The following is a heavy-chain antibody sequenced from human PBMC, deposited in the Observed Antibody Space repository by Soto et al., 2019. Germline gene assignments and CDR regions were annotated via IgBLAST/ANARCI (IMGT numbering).Heavy chain of an antibody. D-gene: IGHD2-21*02. CDR2: IIPFFGTP. CDR1: GGTFTNDA. V-gene: IGHV1-69*01. CDR3: AREVVTETTLGYFDL. Sequence: QVHLVQSGAEVQKSGSSVRVSCTASGGTFTNDAISWVRQAPGQGLEWLGRIIPFFGTPDYSQSFQGRLTITADESTGTAYMDLRSLRSDDTAVYYCAREVVTETTLGYFDLWGQGTLVTVSS. J-gene: IGHJ4*02.